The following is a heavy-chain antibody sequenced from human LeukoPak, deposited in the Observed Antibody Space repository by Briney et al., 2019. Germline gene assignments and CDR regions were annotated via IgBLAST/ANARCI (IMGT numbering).Heavy chain of an antibody. CDR3: ARGYGSGSYYNVRPFDY. D-gene: IGHD3-10*01. CDR2: INHSGST. J-gene: IGHJ4*02. V-gene: IGHV4-34*01. Sequence: PSETLSLTCAVYGGSFSGYYWSWIRQPPGKGLEWIREINHSGSTNYNPSLKSRVTISVDTSKNQFSLKLSSVTAADTAVYYCARGYGSGSYYNVRPFDYWGQGTLVTVSS. CDR1: GGSFSGYY.